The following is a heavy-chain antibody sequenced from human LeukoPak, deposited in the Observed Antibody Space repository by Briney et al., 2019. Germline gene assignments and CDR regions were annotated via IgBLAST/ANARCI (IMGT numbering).Heavy chain of an antibody. J-gene: IGHJ6*03. D-gene: IGHD2-15*01. CDR1: GGSFSGYY. CDR2: TYHSGST. CDR3: ARGRRIVVVLGATRTHRDYYMDV. V-gene: IGHV4-34*01. Sequence: SETLSLTCAVYGGSFSGYYWSWIRQSPGKGLEWIGETYHSGSTNYNSSLKSRVTITLDTSKNQFSLKLSSVTAADTAVYYCARGRRIVVVLGATRTHRDYYMDVWGKGTTVTVSS.